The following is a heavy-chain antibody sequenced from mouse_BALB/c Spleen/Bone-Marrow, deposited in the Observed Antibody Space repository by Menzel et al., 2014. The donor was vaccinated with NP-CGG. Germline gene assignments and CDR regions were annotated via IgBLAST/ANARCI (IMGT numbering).Heavy chain of an antibody. CDR3: ARPGGNYVLYAMDY. Sequence: SGPELVKPGASVKMSCKASGYTFASYVMHWVKQKPGQGLEWIGYINPYNDGTKYNEKFKGKATLTSDKSSSTAYMELSSLTSEDSAVYYCARPGGNYVLYAMDYWGQGTSVTVSS. V-gene: IGHV1-14*01. D-gene: IGHD2-1*01. J-gene: IGHJ4*01. CDR2: INPYNDGT. CDR1: GYTFASYV.